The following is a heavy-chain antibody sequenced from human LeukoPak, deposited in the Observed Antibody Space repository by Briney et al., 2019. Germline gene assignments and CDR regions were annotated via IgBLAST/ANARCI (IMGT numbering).Heavy chain of an antibody. D-gene: IGHD3-16*01. V-gene: IGHV3-7*01. CDR2: MKEDGSDE. CDR1: EFGFSSST. CDR3: VVGGAGGGYFLN. J-gene: IGHJ1*01. Sequence: GGSLRLSCAAHEFGFSSSTMSWVRQAAGKGLEWVAKMKEDGSDEEYVDAVKGRFTISRDNAKNSLYLQMNSLRPEDTAVYFCVVGGAGGGYFLNWGQGSLVIVSS.